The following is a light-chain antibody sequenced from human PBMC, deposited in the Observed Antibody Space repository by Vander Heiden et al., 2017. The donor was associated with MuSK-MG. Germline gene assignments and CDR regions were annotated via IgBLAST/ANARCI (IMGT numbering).Light chain of an antibody. CDR1: SSNIGSNY. CDR3: AAWDDRLSGWV. J-gene: IGLJ2*01. Sequence: QSVLPQPPSASGTPGPRVTISCSGSSSNIGSNYVYWYQQLPGTAPKLLIYSNNQRPSGVPDRFSGSKSGTSASLGISGLRSEDEADDYCAAWDDRLSGWVFGGGTKLTVL. CDR2: SNN. V-gene: IGLV1-47*02.